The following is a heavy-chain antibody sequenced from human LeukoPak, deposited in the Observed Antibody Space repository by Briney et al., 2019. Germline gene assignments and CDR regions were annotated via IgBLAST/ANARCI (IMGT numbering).Heavy chain of an antibody. CDR1: GFTFSSYG. Sequence: GGSLRLSCAASGFTFSSYGMHWVRQAPGKGLEWVAVIWYDESNKYYADFVKGRFTISRDNSRNTLYLQMNSLRAEDTAVYYCARDGFSSSWYGRALDYWGQGTLVTVSS. CDR3: ARDGFSSSWYGRALDY. D-gene: IGHD6-13*01. V-gene: IGHV3-33*08. CDR2: IWYDESNK. J-gene: IGHJ4*02.